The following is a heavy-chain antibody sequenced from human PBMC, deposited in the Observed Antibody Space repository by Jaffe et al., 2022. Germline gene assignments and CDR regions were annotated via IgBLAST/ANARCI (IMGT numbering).Heavy chain of an antibody. CDR3: AKDGDGSGSYYYYYMDV. J-gene: IGHJ6*03. CDR2: ISWNSGSI. V-gene: IGHV3-9*01. CDR1: GFTFDDYA. Sequence: EVQLVESGGGLVQPGRSLRLSCAASGFTFDDYAMHWVRQAPGKGLEWVSGISWNSGSIGYADSVKGRFTISRDNAKNSLYLQMNSLRAEDTALYYCAKDGDGSGSYYYYYMDVWGKGTTVTVSS. D-gene: IGHD3-10*01.